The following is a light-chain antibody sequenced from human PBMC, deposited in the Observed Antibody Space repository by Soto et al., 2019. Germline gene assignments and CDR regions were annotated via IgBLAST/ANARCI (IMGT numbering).Light chain of an antibody. CDR1: RSVSSNY. CDR3: QQRSNWLT. J-gene: IGKJ4*01. CDR2: DAS. Sequence: EVVLTQSPGTLSLSPGERATLSCRASRSVSSNYLTWYQQKPGQAPRLLIYDASNRATGIPARFSGSGSGTDFTLTISSLEPEDFAVYYCQQRSNWLTFGGGTKVGIK. V-gene: IGKV3D-20*02.